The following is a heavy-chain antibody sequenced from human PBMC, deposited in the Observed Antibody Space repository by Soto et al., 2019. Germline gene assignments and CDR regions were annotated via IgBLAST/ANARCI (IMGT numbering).Heavy chain of an antibody. V-gene: IGHV3-23*01. CDR3: AKDRESVGYSYGDY. CDR2: VSGYGGST. D-gene: IGHD5-18*01. Sequence: GGSLRLSCASSGLTFSSYAMSWVRQAPGMGLEWVSTVSGYGGSTWYADSVKGRFTISKDNSKNTLFLQMNSLKPEDTAVYYCAKDRESVGYSYGDYWGQGIQVTVSS. J-gene: IGHJ4*02. CDR1: GLTFSSYA.